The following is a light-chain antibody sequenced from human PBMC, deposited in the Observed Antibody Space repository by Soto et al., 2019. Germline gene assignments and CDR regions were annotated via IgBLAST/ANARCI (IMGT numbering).Light chain of an antibody. CDR2: GAS. Sequence: EIVMTQSPSTLSVSLGERATLSCRASQSVSSNLAWYQQKPGQAPRLLIYGASTKATGSPARFSGSGSGTESTLTISNLQSEDFAVYYCQQYNNWPPWTFGQGTKVEIK. J-gene: IGKJ1*01. V-gene: IGKV3-15*01. CDR3: QQYNNWPPWT. CDR1: QSVSSN.